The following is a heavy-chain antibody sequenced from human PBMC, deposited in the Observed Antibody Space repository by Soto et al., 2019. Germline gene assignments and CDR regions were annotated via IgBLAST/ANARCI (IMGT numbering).Heavy chain of an antibody. CDR1: GGSISSHY. J-gene: IGHJ4*02. CDR3: AMVYSAYQVPDY. CDR2: IYYSVNT. Sequence: QVQLQESGPGLLKASETLSLTCDVSGGSISSHYWSWIRQPPGKGLEWIGYIYYSVNTKYNPSLKSRVTISMDASKNQYSLKLSSATAADTAVYYCAMVYSAYQVPDYWGQGTLVAVSS. V-gene: IGHV4-59*11. D-gene: IGHD5-12*01.